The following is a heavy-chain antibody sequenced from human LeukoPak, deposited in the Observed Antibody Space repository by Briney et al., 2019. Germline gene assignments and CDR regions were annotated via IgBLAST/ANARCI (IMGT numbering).Heavy chain of an antibody. CDR3: ARGYRGSYGAFDI. V-gene: IGHV1-2*02. D-gene: IGHD2-21*01. Sequence: ASVTVSCKASGYTFTGYYMHWVRQAPGQGLEWMGWINPNSGGTNYAQKFQGRVTMTRDTSISTAYMELSRLRSDDTAVYYCARGYRGSYGAFDIWGQGTMVTVSS. CDR2: INPNSGGT. J-gene: IGHJ3*02. CDR1: GYTFTGYY.